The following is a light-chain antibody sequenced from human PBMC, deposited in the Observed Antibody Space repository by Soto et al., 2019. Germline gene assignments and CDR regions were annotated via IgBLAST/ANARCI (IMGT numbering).Light chain of an antibody. J-gene: IGLJ3*02. Sequence: QSVLTQPPSASGSPGQSVTISCTGTSSDVGTYNYVSWYQQHPGKAPKLMIYDVSKRPSGVPDRFSGSKSGNTASLTVSGLLAEDEADYYCISYAGSSIWVFGGGTKLTVL. CDR1: SSDVGTYNY. CDR3: ISYAGSSIWV. V-gene: IGLV2-8*01. CDR2: DVS.